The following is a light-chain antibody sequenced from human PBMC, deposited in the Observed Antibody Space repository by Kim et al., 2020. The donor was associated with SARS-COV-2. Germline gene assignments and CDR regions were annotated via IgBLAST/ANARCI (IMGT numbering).Light chain of an antibody. CDR3: QKHGSSPRT. CDR2: GAS. CDR1: QSVTDNY. V-gene: IGKV3-20*01. J-gene: IGKJ1*01. Sequence: SPGDRATLSCRASQSVTDNYLAWYQQKPGQAPRLLIYGASSRATGISDRFSGSGSGTDFTLTISRLQPEDFAVYYCQKHGSSPRTFGPGTKVDIK.